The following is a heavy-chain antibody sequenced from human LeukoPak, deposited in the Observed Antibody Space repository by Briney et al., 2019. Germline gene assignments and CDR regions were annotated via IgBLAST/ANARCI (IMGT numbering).Heavy chain of an antibody. Sequence: SVKVSCKASGGTFSSYAISWVRQAPGQGLEWMGGIIPTFGTANYAQKFQGRVTITADKSTSTAYMELSSLRSEDTAVYYCARATRGVIMGVGNWFDPWGQGTLVTVSS. CDR3: ARATRGVIMGVGNWFDP. J-gene: IGHJ5*02. CDR1: GGTFSSYA. D-gene: IGHD3-10*01. CDR2: IIPTFGTA. V-gene: IGHV1-69*06.